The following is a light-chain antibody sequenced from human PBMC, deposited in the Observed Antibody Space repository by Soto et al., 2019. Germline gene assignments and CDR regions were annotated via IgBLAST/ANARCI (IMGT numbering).Light chain of an antibody. CDR2: KAI. Sequence: DIQMTQSPSTLSASVGDRVTITCRASQSITTWLAWYQQKPGKAPKLLIYKAINLQSGVPSRFSDSGSGTEFTLTISSLQPDDFGTYYCQRYNDYQYVFGQGTKL. V-gene: IGKV1-5*03. J-gene: IGKJ2*01. CDR1: QSITTW. CDR3: QRYNDYQYV.